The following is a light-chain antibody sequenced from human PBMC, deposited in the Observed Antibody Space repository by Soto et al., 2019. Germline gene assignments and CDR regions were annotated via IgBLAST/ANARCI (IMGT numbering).Light chain of an antibody. Sequence: EIVMTESPATRSVSPGERATLSCRASQSVSSNLAWYQQKPGQAPGLLIYGASTRATGIPARFSGSGSGTEFTLTISSLQSEDFAVYYCQQYNNWPPVRTFGQGTK. CDR1: QSVSSN. CDR3: QQYNNWPPVRT. CDR2: GAS. V-gene: IGKV3-15*01. J-gene: IGKJ1*01.